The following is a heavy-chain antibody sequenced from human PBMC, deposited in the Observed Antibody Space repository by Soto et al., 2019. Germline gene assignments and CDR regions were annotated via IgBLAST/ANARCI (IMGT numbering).Heavy chain of an antibody. CDR1: GGSVSSGSYY. J-gene: IGHJ4*02. V-gene: IGHV4-61*01. Sequence: QVQLQESGPGLVKPSETLSLTCTVSGGSVSSGSYYWSWIRQPPGKGLEWIGYIYYSGSTNYNPSLKSRVTISVDTSKNQFSLKLSSVTAADTAVYYCAGRISGYSYDYWGPGTLVTVSS. CDR3: AGRISGYSYDY. D-gene: IGHD5-18*01. CDR2: IYYSGST.